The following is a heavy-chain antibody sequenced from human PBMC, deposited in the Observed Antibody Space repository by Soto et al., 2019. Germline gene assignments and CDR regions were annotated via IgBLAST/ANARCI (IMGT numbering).Heavy chain of an antibody. CDR3: ARRYSSGRKRYYYGMDV. J-gene: IGHJ6*02. CDR2: IIPIFGTA. Sequence: GASVKVSCKASGYTFSSYAISWVRQAPGQGLEWMGGIIPIFGTANYAQKFQGRVTITADESTSTAYMELSSLRSEDTAVYYCARRYSSGRKRYYYGMDVWGQGTTVTVSS. CDR1: GYTFSSYA. V-gene: IGHV1-69*13. D-gene: IGHD6-19*01.